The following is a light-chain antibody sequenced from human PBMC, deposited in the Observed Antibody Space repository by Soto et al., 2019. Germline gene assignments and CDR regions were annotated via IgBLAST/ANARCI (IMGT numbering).Light chain of an antibody. CDR3: SAWDASLNGYV. CDR2: SNY. J-gene: IGLJ1*01. Sequence: QAVVTQPPSASGTPGQRVTISCSGSSSNIGSKTVNWYQQLPGTAPKLLIYSNYHRPSGVPDRFSGYKSGTSASLAISGLQSDDEADYCCSAWDASLNGYVFGTGTKLTVL. CDR1: SSNIGSKT. V-gene: IGLV1-44*01.